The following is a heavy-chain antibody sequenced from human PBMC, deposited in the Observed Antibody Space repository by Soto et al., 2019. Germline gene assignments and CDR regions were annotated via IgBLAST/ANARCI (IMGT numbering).Heavy chain of an antibody. J-gene: IGHJ3*01. D-gene: IGHD6-6*01. Sequence: QYTLMESGPTLVKPTQTLTLTCSFSGFSLTTSGVGVGWVRQPPGKALEWLAHIYWSGDEHYRPSLKSRPSNPKDASKNQVVLTMTDMAPVDTAPYYCARGVAGRPVFAFDVWGQGTLVTGPS. CDR2: IYWSGDE. V-gene: IGHV2-5*01. CDR3: ARGVAGRPVFAFDV. CDR1: GFSLTTSGVG.